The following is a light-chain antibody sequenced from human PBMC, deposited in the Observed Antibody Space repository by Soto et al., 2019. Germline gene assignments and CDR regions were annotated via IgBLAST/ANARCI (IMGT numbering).Light chain of an antibody. CDR3: QQYNSYPLT. Sequence: IQITQSPSTLSASVGDRVTITCRASQSISSWLAWYQQKQGKAPKLLIYDASSLESGVPSRFSGSGSGTELTITISSLKPDDFATYYCQQYNSYPLTFGGGTKGDIK. CDR1: QSISSW. J-gene: IGKJ4*01. V-gene: IGKV1-5*01. CDR2: DAS.